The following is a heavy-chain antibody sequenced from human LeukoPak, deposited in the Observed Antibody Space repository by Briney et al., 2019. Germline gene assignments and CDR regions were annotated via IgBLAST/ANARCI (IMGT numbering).Heavy chain of an antibody. J-gene: IGHJ4*02. V-gene: IGHV3-7*01. CDR1: GFSFSTYW. Sequence: GESLRLSCAASGFSFSTYWMSWVRQAPGKGLEWVANIKQDGTEKYYVDSVKGRFTISRDNAKNSLYLQMNSLRVEDTAVYYCAKVAKYYYGSETYYFFEHWGQGTPVTASS. CDR3: AKVAKYYYGSETYYFFEH. D-gene: IGHD3-10*01. CDR2: IKQDGTEK.